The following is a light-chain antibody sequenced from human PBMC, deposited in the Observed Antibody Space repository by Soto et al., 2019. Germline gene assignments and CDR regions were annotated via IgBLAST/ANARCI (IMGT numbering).Light chain of an antibody. J-gene: IGKJ2*01. CDR1: HGIRNF. Sequence: DIQMTQSPSSLSASAGDRVTITSRASHGIRNFLGWYQQKPGKAPKRLIHAASSLESGVASMFSGSGSGTEFTLTISSLQPEDFATYHCLQHNTYPFTFGQGTKVEIK. V-gene: IGKV1-17*01. CDR3: LQHNTYPFT. CDR2: AAS.